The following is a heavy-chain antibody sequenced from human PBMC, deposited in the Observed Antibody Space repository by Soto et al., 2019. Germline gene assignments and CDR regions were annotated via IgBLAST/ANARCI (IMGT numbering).Heavy chain of an antibody. CDR2: ISYDGNNR. J-gene: IGHJ4*02. Sequence: QVQLVESGGGVVKPGRSLRVSCAASGFTFSDYGIYWVRQAPGKGLEWVALISYDGNNREYADSVKGRFTISRDNSKNALYLQMNSLRVEDTAVYYCSFGYRAFDYWGQGTLVTVSS. CDR3: SFGYRAFDY. CDR1: GFTFSDYG. V-gene: IGHV3-30*03. D-gene: IGHD3-16*02.